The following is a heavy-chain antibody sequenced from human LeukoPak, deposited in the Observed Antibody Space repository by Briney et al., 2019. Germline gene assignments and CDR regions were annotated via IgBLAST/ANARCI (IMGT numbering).Heavy chain of an antibody. CDR1: GFTFTNYA. J-gene: IGHJ4*02. V-gene: IGHV3-23*01. CDR3: ATHHTSRYSHYYFDY. CDR2: KSGSGSIS. Sequence: EGSLRLSCTASGFTFTNYAMNWVRQAPGKGLEWVSTKSGSGSISYYADSVKGRFTISRDDSKNTLYLQMNSLRAEDTAVYYCATHHTSRYSHYYFDYWGQGTLVTVSS. D-gene: IGHD2-2*01.